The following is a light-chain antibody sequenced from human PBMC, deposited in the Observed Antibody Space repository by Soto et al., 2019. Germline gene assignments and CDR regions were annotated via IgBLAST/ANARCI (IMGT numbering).Light chain of an antibody. CDR2: DAS. J-gene: IGKJ5*01. CDR1: QSIGLA. Sequence: EIVLTQSPATLSLSPGERATLSCRASQSIGLAIAWYQHKPGQAPRLLIFDASQRATGIPDRFSGSGSGTDFTLTISRLEPEDFAVYYCQQYGSSPITFGQGTRLENK. CDR3: QQYGSSPIT. V-gene: IGKV3-20*01.